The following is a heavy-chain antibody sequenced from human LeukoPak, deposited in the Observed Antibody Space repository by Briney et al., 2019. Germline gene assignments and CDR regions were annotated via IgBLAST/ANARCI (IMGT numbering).Heavy chain of an antibody. CDR2: INPNSGGT. CDR1: GYTFTGYY. CDR3: ARNKNIIAAAGMGFFWFDP. V-gene: IGHV1-2*02. D-gene: IGHD6-13*01. J-gene: IGHJ5*02. Sequence: GASVKVSCKASGYTFTGYYMHWVRQAPGQGLEWMGWINPNSGGTNYAQKFQGRVTMTRDTSISTAYMELSRLRSDDTAVYYCARNKNIIAAAGMGFFWFDPWGQGTLVTVSS.